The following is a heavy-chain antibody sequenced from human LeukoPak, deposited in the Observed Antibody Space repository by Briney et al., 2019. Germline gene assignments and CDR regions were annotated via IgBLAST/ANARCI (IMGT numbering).Heavy chain of an antibody. CDR3: ARDHDDSWSGYLTSDAFDI. V-gene: IGHV3-11*01. J-gene: IGHJ3*02. CDR2: ISSSGSTI. D-gene: IGHD3-3*01. Sequence: GGSLRLSCAASGFTFSDYYMSWIRQAPGKGLEWVSYISSSGSTIYYADSVKGRFTISRDNAKNSLYLQMNSLRAEDTAVYYCARDHDDSWSGYLTSDAFDIWGQGTMVTVSS. CDR1: GFTFSDYY.